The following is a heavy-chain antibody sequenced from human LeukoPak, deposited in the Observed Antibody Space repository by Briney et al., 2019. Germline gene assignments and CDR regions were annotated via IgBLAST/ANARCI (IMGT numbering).Heavy chain of an antibody. Sequence: VASVKVSCKASGYTCTSYYMHWVRQAPGQGLEWMGWINPNNDGTKYAQKFQGRVTMTRDTSVSTAYMELSSLRSDDTAVYYCARVELSNWGSFIGYWGQGTLVTVSS. CDR3: ARVELSNWGSFIGY. D-gene: IGHD7-27*01. CDR2: INPNNDGT. J-gene: IGHJ4*02. CDR1: GYTCTSYY. V-gene: IGHV1-2*02.